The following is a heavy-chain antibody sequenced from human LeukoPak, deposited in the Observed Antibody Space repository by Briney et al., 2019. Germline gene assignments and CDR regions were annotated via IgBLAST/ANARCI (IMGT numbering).Heavy chain of an antibody. D-gene: IGHD6-6*01. V-gene: IGHV3-15*01. CDR1: GFTVSTNY. Sequence: PGGSLRLSCAASGFTVSTNYMNWVRQAPGKGLEWVGRIKSKTDGGTTDYAAPVKGRFTISRDDSKNTLYLQMNSLKTEDTAVYYCTTGSIAAPLDVWGQGTTVTVSS. J-gene: IGHJ6*02. CDR3: TTGSIAAPLDV. CDR2: IKSKTDGGTT.